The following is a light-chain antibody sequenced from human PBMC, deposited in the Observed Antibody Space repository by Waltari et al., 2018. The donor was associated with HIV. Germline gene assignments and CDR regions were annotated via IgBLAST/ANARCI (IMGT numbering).Light chain of an antibody. CDR3: QQSHGLPYT. J-gene: IGKJ1*01. CDR2: ATS. V-gene: IGKV1-39*01. CDR1: QHIGYN. Sequence: DIQMTQSPTSLSASVADTVTLNCLASQHIGYNVNWYQYKIGSAPRLLIAATSNLQSGVPSRFSGSGVGTRFSLTISGPQADDFAQYFCQQSHGLPYTFGQGTRVEV.